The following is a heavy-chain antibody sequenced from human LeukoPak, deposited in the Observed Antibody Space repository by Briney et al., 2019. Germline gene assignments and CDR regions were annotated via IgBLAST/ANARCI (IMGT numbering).Heavy chain of an antibody. CDR1: GGSISSYY. V-gene: IGHV4-59*01. J-gene: IGHJ4*02. D-gene: IGHD1-26*01. Sequence: SETLSLTCTVSGGSISSYYWSWIRQPPGKGLEWIGYIYCSGSTNYNPSLKSRVTISVDTSKNQFSLKLSSVTAADTAVYYCARGSSHYFDYWGQGTLVTVSS. CDR2: IYCSGST. CDR3: ARGSSHYFDY.